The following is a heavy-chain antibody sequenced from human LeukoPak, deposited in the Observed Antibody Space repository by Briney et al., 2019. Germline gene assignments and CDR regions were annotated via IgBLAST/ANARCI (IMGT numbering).Heavy chain of an antibody. CDR3: ARAWTYYYDSSGFDL. Sequence: PGGTLRLSCAASGFTFSSYSMNWVRQAPGKGLEWVSSICSSSSYIYYADSVKGRFTISRDNAKNSLYLQMNSLRAEDTAVYYCARAWTYYYDSSGFDLWGQGTLVTVSS. CDR2: ICSSSSYI. CDR1: GFTFSSYS. D-gene: IGHD3-22*01. J-gene: IGHJ4*02. V-gene: IGHV3-21*01.